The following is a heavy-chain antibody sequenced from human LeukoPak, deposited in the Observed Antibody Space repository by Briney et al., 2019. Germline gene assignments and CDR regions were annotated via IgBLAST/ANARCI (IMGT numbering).Heavy chain of an antibody. CDR2: FDPEDGET. D-gene: IGHD3-10*01. CDR3: ARGRGGGSGSYYKRSSYYYYYMDV. CDR1: GYTLTELS. Sequence: ASVKVSCKVSGYTLTELSMHWVRQAPGKGLEWMGGFDPEDGETIYAQKFQGRVTMTEDTSTDTAYMELSSLRSEDTAVYYCARGRGGGSGSYYKRSSYYYYYMDVWGKGTTVTISS. J-gene: IGHJ6*03. V-gene: IGHV1-24*01.